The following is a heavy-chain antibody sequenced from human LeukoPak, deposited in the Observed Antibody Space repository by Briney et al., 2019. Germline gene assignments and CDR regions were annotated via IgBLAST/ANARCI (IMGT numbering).Heavy chain of an antibody. J-gene: IGHJ5*02. CDR1: GYSFTDYY. CDR3: ARADFIDAGPYLIGP. CDR2: INTKNGRT. V-gene: IGHV1-2*02. Sequence: ASVRVSCKTSGYSFTDYYIHWVRQAPGQGREWMGWINTKNGRTSSSRKFQGRVTMTRDPSIATVYMDMAWLTSDDTAIYFCARADFIDAGPYLIGPWGQGTLVTVSS. D-gene: IGHD3-3*01.